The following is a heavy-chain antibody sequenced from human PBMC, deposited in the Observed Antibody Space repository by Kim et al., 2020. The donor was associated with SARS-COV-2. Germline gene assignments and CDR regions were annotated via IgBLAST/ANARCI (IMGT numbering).Heavy chain of an antibody. V-gene: IGHV3-30*04. J-gene: IGHJ4*02. D-gene: IGHD5-12*01. CDR3: TSPYPRGYSGNDPPDH. Sequence: GGSLRLSCATSGFTFSYYEIHWVRQAPGKGLEWVAAVAGDYKIFADSVKGRFTISRDNSKSTVYLQMNSLGADDTALYYCTSPYPRGYSGNDPPDHWGQGTLVTVSS. CDR2: VAGDYK. CDR1: GFTFSYYE.